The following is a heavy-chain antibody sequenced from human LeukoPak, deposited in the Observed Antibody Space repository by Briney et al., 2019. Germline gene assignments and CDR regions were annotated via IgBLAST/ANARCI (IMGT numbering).Heavy chain of an antibody. V-gene: IGHV1-18*01. J-gene: IGHJ5*01. CDR2: INTYTGVT. CDR1: GYTFTHYG. Sequence: ASVKVSCKASGYTFTHYGVSWLRQAPGQGLEWVGWINTYTGVTNSAQKLQDRVTLTTDTSTNTAYLELRSLKSDDTAVYYCARDYSSSWYDFWGQGSLVIVSS. CDR3: ARDYSSSWYDF. D-gene: IGHD6-13*01.